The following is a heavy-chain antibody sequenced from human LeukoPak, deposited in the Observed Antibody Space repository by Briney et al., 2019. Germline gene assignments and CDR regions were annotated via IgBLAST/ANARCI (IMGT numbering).Heavy chain of an antibody. CDR1: GFTYTKHA. CDR3: ARGTYYYDSSGYAGAFDI. D-gene: IGHD3-22*01. CDR2: ISYDGSNK. J-gene: IGHJ3*02. V-gene: IGHV3-30*04. Sequence: GGSLRLSCAASGFTYTKHAMHWVRQAPGKGLEWVAVISYDGSNKKYADSVKGRFTISRDNSKNTLYLQMNSLRAEDTAVYYCARGTYYYDSSGYAGAFDIWGQGTMVTVSS.